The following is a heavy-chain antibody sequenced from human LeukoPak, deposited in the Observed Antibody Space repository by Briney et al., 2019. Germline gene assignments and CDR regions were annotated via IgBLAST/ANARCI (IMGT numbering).Heavy chain of an antibody. J-gene: IGHJ4*02. CDR2: INPNSGGT. CDR3: ARQRYCSSTSCPQDY. Sequence: ASVKVSCKASGYTFTGYYMHWVRQAPGQGLEWMGWINPNSGGTNYAQKFRGRVTMTRDTSISTAYMELSRLRSDDTAVYYCARQRYCSSTSCPQDYWGQGTLVTVSS. CDR1: GYTFTGYY. V-gene: IGHV1-2*02. D-gene: IGHD2-2*01.